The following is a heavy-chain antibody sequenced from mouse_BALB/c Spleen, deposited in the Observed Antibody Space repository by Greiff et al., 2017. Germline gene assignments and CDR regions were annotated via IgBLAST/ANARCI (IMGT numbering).Heavy chain of an antibody. CDR2: IDPSDSET. CDR3: ARLDAMDY. J-gene: IGHJ4*01. Sequence: QVHVKQPGAELVKPGAPVKLSCKASGYTFTSYWMNWVKQRPGRGLEWIGRIDPSDSETHYNQKFKDKATLTVDKSSSTAYIQLSSLTSEDSAVYYCARLDAMDYWGQGTSVTVSS. CDR1: GYTFTSYW. V-gene: IGHV1-69*02.